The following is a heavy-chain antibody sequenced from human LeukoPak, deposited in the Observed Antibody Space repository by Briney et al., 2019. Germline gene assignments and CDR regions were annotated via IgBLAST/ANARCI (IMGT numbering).Heavy chain of an antibody. Sequence: PGRSLRLSCAASGFTFSSYGMHWVRQAPGKGLEWVAVISYDGSNKYYADSVKGRFTISRDNSKNTLYLQMNSLRAEDTAVYYCARDYSVVVAATPYNWFDPWGQGTLVTVSS. CDR1: GFTFSSYG. CDR3: ARDYSVVVAATPYNWFDP. CDR2: ISYDGSNK. V-gene: IGHV3-30*03. D-gene: IGHD2-15*01. J-gene: IGHJ5*02.